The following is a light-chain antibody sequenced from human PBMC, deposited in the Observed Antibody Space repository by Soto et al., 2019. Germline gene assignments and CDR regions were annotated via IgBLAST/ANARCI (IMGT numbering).Light chain of an antibody. CDR2: GAS. V-gene: IGKV3-20*01. CDR1: QSVSSSY. J-gene: IGKJ4*01. Sequence: EIVLTQSPGTLSLSPGERATLSCRASQSVSSSYLAWYQQKPGQAPRLLIYGASTRATGIPARFSGSGSETEFTLTISSLQAEDSAVYYCQQYGSSPFTFGGGTKVEI. CDR3: QQYGSSPFT.